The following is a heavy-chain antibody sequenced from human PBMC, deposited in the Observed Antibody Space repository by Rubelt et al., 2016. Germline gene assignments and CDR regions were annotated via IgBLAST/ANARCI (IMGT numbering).Heavy chain of an antibody. CDR3: ATGGDFGVVIPNWFDP. D-gene: IGHD3-3*01. CDR1: GGTFSSYA. V-gene: IGHV1-69*01. Sequence: QAQLVQSGAEVKKPGSSVKVSCKASGGTFSSYAISWVRQAPGQGLEWMGGIIPIFGTANYAQKFQGRVTITADESTRTAYMELSSLRSEDTAVYYCATGGDFGVVIPNWFDPWGQGTLVTVSS. CDR2: IIPIFGTA. J-gene: IGHJ5*02.